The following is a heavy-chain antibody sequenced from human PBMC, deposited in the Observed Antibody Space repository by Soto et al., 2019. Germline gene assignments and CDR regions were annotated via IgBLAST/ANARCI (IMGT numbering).Heavy chain of an antibody. V-gene: IGHV1-3*01. CDR2: INAGNGNT. D-gene: IGHD1-26*01. CDR3: ARDGGIRGLGCAAYYCDHNDV. Sequence: ASVKVSCKASGYTFTSYAMHWVRQAPGQRHEWMGWINAGNGNTKYSQKFQGRVTITRDTSASTAYMELSSLRSEDTAVYYCARDGGIRGLGCAAYYCDHNDVCGRGSSVPVS. CDR1: GYTFTSYA. J-gene: IGHJ6*02.